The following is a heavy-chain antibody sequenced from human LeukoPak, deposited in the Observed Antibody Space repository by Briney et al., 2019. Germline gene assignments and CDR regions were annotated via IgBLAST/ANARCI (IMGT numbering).Heavy chain of an antibody. CDR2: ISGSGSTI. Sequence: PGGSLRLSCAASGFTFSDYYMSWIRQAPGKGLEWVSYISGSGSTIYYADSVKGRFTISRDNAKNSLYLQMNSLRAEDTAVYYCARESFQEYYFDYWGQGTLVTVSS. CDR1: GFTFSDYY. D-gene: IGHD3-16*01. J-gene: IGHJ4*02. V-gene: IGHV3-11*04. CDR3: ARESFQEYYFDY.